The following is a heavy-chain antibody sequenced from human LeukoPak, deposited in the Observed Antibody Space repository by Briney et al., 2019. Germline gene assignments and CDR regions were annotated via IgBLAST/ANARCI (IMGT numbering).Heavy chain of an antibody. V-gene: IGHV3-30*18. Sequence: GGSLRLSCAASGFTVSSNYMSWVRQAPGKGLEWVAVISYDGSNKSYADSVKGRFTISRDNSKNTLYLQMNSLRAEDTAVYYCAKNLRTSVAGYDYWGQGTLVTVSS. CDR1: GFTVSSNY. CDR2: ISYDGSNK. CDR3: AKNLRTSVAGYDY. J-gene: IGHJ4*02. D-gene: IGHD6-19*01.